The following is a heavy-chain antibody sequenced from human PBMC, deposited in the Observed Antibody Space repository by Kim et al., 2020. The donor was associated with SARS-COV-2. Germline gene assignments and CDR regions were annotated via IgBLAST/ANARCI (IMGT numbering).Heavy chain of an antibody. J-gene: IGHJ4*02. CDR3: ARGTSVARQYDDS. Sequence: YHAESVKGRLTISRDNSKNTLYLDMNSLRREDTAMYHWARGTSVARQYDDSWGQGTLVIVSS. V-gene: IGHV3-30*01. D-gene: IGHD6-6*01.